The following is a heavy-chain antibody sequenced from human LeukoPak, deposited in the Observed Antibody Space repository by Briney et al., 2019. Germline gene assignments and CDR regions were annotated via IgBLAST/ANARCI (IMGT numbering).Heavy chain of an antibody. CDR2: INPNSGGT. CDR3: ARDRESSMVRGVIKRSNWFDP. Sequence: ASVKVSCKASGYTFTGYYMHWVRQAPGQGLEWMGWINPNSGGTNYAQKFQGRITMTRDTSISTAYMELSRLRSDDTAVYYCARDRESSMVRGVIKRSNWFDPWGQGTLVTVSS. V-gene: IGHV1-2*02. CDR1: GYTFTGYY. J-gene: IGHJ5*02. D-gene: IGHD3-10*01.